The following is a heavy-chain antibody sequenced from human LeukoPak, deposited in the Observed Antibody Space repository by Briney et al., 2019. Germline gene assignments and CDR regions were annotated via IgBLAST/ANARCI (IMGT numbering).Heavy chain of an antibody. D-gene: IGHD3-3*01. Sequence: SETLSLTCTVSGGSISSGSYYWSWIRQPAGKGLEWIGRIYTSGSTNYNPSLKSRVTISVDTSKNQFSLKLSSVTAADTAVYYCARADYDFWSGPHAFDIWGQGTMVTVSS. CDR1: GGSISSGSYY. J-gene: IGHJ3*02. CDR3: ARADYDFWSGPHAFDI. CDR2: IYTSGST. V-gene: IGHV4-61*02.